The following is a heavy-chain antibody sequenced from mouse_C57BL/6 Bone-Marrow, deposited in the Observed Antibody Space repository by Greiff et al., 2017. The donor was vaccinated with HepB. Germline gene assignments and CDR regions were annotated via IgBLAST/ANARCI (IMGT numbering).Heavy chain of an antibody. CDR3: ARPPITTVVATRYYFDY. J-gene: IGHJ2*01. CDR1: GYTFTGYW. V-gene: IGHV1-9*01. Sequence: VQLVESGAELMKPGASVKLSCKATGYTFTGYWIEWVKQRPGHGLEWIGEILPGSGSTNYNEKFKGKATFTADTSSNTAYMQLSSLTTEDSAIYYCARPPITTVVATRYYFDYWGQGTTLTVSS. D-gene: IGHD1-1*01. CDR2: ILPGSGST.